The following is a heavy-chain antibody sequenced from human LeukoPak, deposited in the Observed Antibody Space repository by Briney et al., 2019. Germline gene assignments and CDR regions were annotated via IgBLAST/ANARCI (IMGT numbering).Heavy chain of an antibody. Sequence: ASVKVSCKASGYSFTGYFKQWVRQAPGQGLEWMGWINPNSGDTNYAQKFQGRVTMTRDTSISTAYMELSRLRSDDAAVYYCARRFYYAMDVWGQGPTVTVSS. D-gene: IGHD3-16*01. J-gene: IGHJ6*02. CDR1: GYSFTGYF. CDR3: ARRFYYAMDV. V-gene: IGHV1-2*02. CDR2: INPNSGDT.